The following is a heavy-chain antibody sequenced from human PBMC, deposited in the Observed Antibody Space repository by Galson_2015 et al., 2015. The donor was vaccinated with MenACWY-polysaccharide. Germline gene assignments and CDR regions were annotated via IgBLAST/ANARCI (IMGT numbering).Heavy chain of an antibody. CDR1: GFTFSRYW. CDR3: TKDFDWNDGH. D-gene: IGHD1-1*01. V-gene: IGHV3-74*01. CDR2: INGDGNST. Sequence: SLRLSCAASGFTFSRYWMHWLRQAPGKGLVWVSRINGDGNSTNCADSVTGRFTISRDNAKNTLYLQMNSLRAEDTAVYYCTKDFDWNDGHWGQGTLVTVSS. J-gene: IGHJ4*02.